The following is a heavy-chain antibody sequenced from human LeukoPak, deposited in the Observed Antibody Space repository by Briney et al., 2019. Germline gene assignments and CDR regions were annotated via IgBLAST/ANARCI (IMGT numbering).Heavy chain of an antibody. V-gene: IGHV3-48*03. CDR2: ISSSGTTI. J-gene: IGHJ4*02. CDR1: GFTFRSYE. D-gene: IGHD3-22*01. Sequence: GGSLRLSCAASGFTFRSYEMNWVRQAPGKGLEWVAYISSSGTTIFYADSVKGRFTISRDNAKNSLYLQMNSLRAEDTAVYYCARDYDSSGYYSIYWGQGTLVTVSS. CDR3: ARDYDSSGYYSIY.